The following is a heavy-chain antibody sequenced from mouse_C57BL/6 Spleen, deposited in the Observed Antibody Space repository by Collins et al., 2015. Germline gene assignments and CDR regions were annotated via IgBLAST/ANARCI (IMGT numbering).Heavy chain of an antibody. D-gene: IGHD1-1*01. CDR1: GYSITSGYT. V-gene: IGHV3-6*01. J-gene: IGHJ4*01. CDR2: ISYDGSN. CDR3: ASYYYGSSYVEAMDY. Sequence: VQLQESGPGLVKPSQSLSLTCSVTGYSITSGYTELDPAVSRNKLEWTGYISYDGSNNYDPSLKNRISITRDTSKNQFFLKLNSVTTEDTATYYCASYYYGSSYVEAMDYWGQGTSVTVSS.